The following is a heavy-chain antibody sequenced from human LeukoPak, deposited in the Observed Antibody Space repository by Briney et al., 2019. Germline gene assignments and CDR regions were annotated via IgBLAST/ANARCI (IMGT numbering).Heavy chain of an antibody. Sequence: GESLRISCKGSGYTFTTYWIGWVRQMPGKGLEWMGIIYPGDSDTRYSPSFQGQVTISADKSFSTAYLQWSSLKASDTAIYYCARQTTGDYGPYDYWGQGTLVTVSS. J-gene: IGHJ4*02. D-gene: IGHD4-17*01. CDR1: GYTFTTYW. CDR2: IYPGDSDT. V-gene: IGHV5-51*01. CDR3: ARQTTGDYGPYDY.